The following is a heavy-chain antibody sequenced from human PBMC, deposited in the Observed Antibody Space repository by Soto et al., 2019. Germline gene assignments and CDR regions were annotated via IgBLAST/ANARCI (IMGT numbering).Heavy chain of an antibody. D-gene: IGHD5-12*01. V-gene: IGHV3-48*01. CDR2: ISSSSSTI. CDR1: GFTFSSYS. Sequence: EVPLVESGGGLVQPGGSLRLSCAASGFTFSSYSMNWVRQAPGKGLEWVSYISSSSSTIYYADSVKGRFTISRDNAKNSLYLQMNSLRAEHTAVYYCASQSSEWLLFASWGQGTLVTVSS. CDR3: ASQSSEWLLFAS. J-gene: IGHJ4*02.